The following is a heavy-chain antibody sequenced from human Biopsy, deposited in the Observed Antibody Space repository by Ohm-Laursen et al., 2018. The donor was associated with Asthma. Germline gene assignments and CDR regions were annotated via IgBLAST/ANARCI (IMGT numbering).Heavy chain of an antibody. CDR3: AHTVSSRYDY. J-gene: IGHJ4*01. D-gene: IGHD6-6*01. CDR1: GFSLTQSGVG. V-gene: IGHV2-5*02. Sequence: TQTLTLTRSFSGFSLTQSGVGVGWICQAPGKALEWLAVIYWDDDKRYSPSLRGRLTITTDTSKRQVLLALTNVDPVDTATYFCAHTVSSRYDYWGQGTRVSVSS. CDR2: IYWDDDK.